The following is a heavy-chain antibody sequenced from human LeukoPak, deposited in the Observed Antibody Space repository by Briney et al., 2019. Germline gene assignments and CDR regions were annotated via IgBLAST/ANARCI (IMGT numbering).Heavy chain of an antibody. CDR2: ISIGGGST. J-gene: IGHJ4*02. Sequence: PGGSLRLSCEASRLTFSSSTMSRVRQAPGKGLEWVSTISIGGGSTYYVDSVKGRFTISRDNSKNTLYLQMNSLRVEDTAVYYCALHRCAGGSCYSNFNYWGQGTLVTVSS. D-gene: IGHD2-15*01. CDR1: RLTFSSST. V-gene: IGHV3-23*01. CDR3: ALHRCAGGSCYSNFNY.